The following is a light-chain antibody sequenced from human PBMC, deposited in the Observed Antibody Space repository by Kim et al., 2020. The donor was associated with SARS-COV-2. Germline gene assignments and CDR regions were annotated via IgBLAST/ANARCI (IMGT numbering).Light chain of an antibody. CDR2: DVS. CDR1: SSDVGGYNY. J-gene: IGLJ1*01. CDR3: CSYAGSYV. V-gene: IGLV2-11*01. Sequence: PGKSGTIPCTGTSSDVGGYNYVSWYQQHPGKAPKLMIYDVSKRPSGVPDRFSGSKSGNTASLTISGLQAEDEADYYCCSYAGSYVFGTGTKVTVL.